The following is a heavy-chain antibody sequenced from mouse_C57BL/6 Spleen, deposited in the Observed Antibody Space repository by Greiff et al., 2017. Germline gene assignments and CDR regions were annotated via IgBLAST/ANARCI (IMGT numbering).Heavy chain of an antibody. J-gene: IGHJ2*01. CDR3: ARGYDGYFYFDY. CDR2: ISSGSSTI. Sequence: EVQLQESGGGLVKPGGSLKLSCAASGFTFSDYGMHWVRQAPEKGLEWVAYISSGSSTIYYADTVKGRFTISRDNAKNTLFLQMTSLRSEDTAMYYCARGYDGYFYFDYGGQGTTLTVSS. CDR1: GFTFSDYG. V-gene: IGHV5-17*01. D-gene: IGHD2-3*01.